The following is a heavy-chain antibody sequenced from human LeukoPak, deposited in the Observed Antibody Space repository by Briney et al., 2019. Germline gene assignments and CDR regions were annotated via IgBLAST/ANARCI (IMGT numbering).Heavy chain of an antibody. D-gene: IGHD1-26*01. CDR1: GGSISTYY. CDR2: IYYSGST. V-gene: IGHV4-59*08. Sequence: SETLSLTCTVSGGSISTYYWSWIRQPPGKGLEWIAYIYYSGSTDYNPSLKSRVTISLDTSKNQFSLKLSSVTAADTAVYYCARHDPIVGTPDAFDIWGQGTMVTVSS. J-gene: IGHJ3*02. CDR3: ARHDPIVGTPDAFDI.